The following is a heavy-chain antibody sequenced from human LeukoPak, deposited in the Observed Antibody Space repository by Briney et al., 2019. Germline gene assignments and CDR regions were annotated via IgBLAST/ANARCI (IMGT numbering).Heavy chain of an antibody. J-gene: IGHJ4*02. Sequence: GGSLRLSCSASGFTFSSFAMHWVLQAPGKGLEYVAAISRNGGSTYYADSVKGRFTISRDNSKNTLYLQMSSLRAEDTAVYLCVKDLRSDFMGVLSRYLSYWGQGTLVTVSS. V-gene: IGHV3-64D*09. D-gene: IGHD2/OR15-2a*01. CDR1: GFTFSSFA. CDR3: VKDLRSDFMGVLSRYLSY. CDR2: ISRNGGST.